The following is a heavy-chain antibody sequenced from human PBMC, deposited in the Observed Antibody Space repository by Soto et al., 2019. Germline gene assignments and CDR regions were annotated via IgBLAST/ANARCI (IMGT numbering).Heavy chain of an antibody. V-gene: IGHV4-59*01. CDR1: GGSISSYY. CDR2: IYYSGST. Sequence: SETLSLTCTVSGGSISSYYWSWIRQPPGKGLEWIGYIYYSGSTNYNPSLKSRVTISVDTSKNQFSLKLSSVTAADTAVYYCARVIRRGSGSEVYFQHWGQGTLVTVSS. J-gene: IGHJ1*01. D-gene: IGHD6-19*01. CDR3: ARVIRRGSGSEVYFQH.